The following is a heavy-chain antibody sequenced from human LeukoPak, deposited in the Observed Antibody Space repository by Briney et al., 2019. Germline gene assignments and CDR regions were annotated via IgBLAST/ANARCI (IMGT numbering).Heavy chain of an antibody. Sequence: PSETLSLTCTVSGYSISSGYYGGWIRQPPGKGLEWIGSIYHSGSTYYNPSLKSRVTISVDTSKNQFSLKLSSVPAADTAVYYCARVGGVEKNPEYSSSKYAFDIWGQGTMVTVSS. CDR2: IYHSGST. CDR1: GYSISSGYY. V-gene: IGHV4-38-2*02. CDR3: ARVGGVEKNPEYSSSKYAFDI. D-gene: IGHD6-6*01. J-gene: IGHJ3*02.